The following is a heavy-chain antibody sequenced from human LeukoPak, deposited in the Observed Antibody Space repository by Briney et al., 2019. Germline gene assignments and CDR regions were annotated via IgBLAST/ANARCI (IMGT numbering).Heavy chain of an antibody. J-gene: IGHJ5*02. CDR3: AQTVTPPTGFDP. D-gene: IGHD4-17*01. CDR1: GYTFTSYY. Sequence: ASVKVSCKASGYTFTSYYMHWVRQAPGQGLEWMGIINPSGGSTSYAQKFQGRVTMTRDMSTSTVYMELSSLRSEDTAVYYCAQTVTPPTGFDPWGQGTLVTVSS. CDR2: INPSGGST. V-gene: IGHV1-46*01.